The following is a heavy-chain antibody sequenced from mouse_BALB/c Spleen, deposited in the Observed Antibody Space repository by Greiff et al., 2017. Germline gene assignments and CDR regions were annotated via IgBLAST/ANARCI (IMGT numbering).Heavy chain of an antibody. Sequence: VQLQQSGAELVKPGASVKLSCTASGFNIKDTYMHWVKQRPEQGLEWIGRIDPANGNTKYDPKFQGKATITADTSSNTAYLQLSSLTSEDTAVYYCARHYGSSLFDYWGQGTTLTVSS. J-gene: IGHJ2*01. D-gene: IGHD1-1*01. CDR2: IDPANGNT. CDR3: ARHYGSSLFDY. CDR1: GFNIKDTY. V-gene: IGHV14-3*02.